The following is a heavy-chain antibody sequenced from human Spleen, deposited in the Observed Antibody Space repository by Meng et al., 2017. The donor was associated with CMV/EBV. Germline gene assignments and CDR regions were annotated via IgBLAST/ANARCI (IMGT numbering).Heavy chain of an antibody. Sequence: SETLSLTCTVSGGSISSGDYYWSWIRQPPGKGLEWIGYIYYSGSTYYNPSLKSRVAISVDTSKNQFSLKLSSVTAADTAVYFCARVFPRSTFGYWGQGSRVTVSS. CDR1: GGSISSGDYY. CDR2: IYYSGST. J-gene: IGHJ4*02. V-gene: IGHV4-30-4*08. CDR3: ARVFPRSTFGY. D-gene: IGHD3-10*01.